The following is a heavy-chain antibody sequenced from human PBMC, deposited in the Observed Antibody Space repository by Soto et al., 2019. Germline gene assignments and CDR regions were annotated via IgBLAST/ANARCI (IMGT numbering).Heavy chain of an antibody. D-gene: IGHD3-10*01. CDR3: ARAQWFGDPFDY. CDR2: VYWDDDK. Sequence: QITLKESGPTLVKPTQTLTLTCTFSGFSLSTGGVGVGWIRRPPGKALEWLALVYWDDDKRYSPSLKSRLTIIKDTSKNQVVLTMTNMDYVETATYYCARAQWFGDPFDYWGQGTLVTVSS. V-gene: IGHV2-5*02. CDR1: GFSLSTGGVG. J-gene: IGHJ4*02.